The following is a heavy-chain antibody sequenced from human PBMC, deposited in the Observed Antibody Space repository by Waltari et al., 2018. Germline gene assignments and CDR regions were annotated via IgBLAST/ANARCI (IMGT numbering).Heavy chain of an antibody. V-gene: IGHV1-8*02. D-gene: IGHD6-13*01. CDR2: MNPNSGNT. Sequence: QVQLVQSGAEVKKPGASVKVSCKASGCTFSSYAINWVRQAPGQGLEWMGWMNPNSGNTGYAQKFQGRVTMTRNNSMSTAYMELSSLRSEDTAVYYCARGYRIAFSYDLDVWGKGTTVTVSS. J-gene: IGHJ6*03. CDR1: GCTFSSYA. CDR3: ARGYRIAFSYDLDV.